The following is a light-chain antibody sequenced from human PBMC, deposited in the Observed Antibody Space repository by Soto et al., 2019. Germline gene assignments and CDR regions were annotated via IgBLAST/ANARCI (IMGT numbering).Light chain of an antibody. J-gene: IGKJ3*01. CDR1: QDIRNY. Sequence: DIQMTQSPSSLSASVGDRVTITCQASQDIRNYLNWYQKKPGKAPNLLLYGASDLAAGVPSRFSGSGSGTDFSFTISSLQPEDIATYYCQQCADLPLTFGPGTKVDIK. CDR2: GAS. V-gene: IGKV1-33*01. CDR3: QQCADLPLT.